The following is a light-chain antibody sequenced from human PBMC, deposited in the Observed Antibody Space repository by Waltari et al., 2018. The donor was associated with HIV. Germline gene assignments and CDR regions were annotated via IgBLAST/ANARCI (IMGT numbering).Light chain of an antibody. CDR1: SSPVGVYNT. CDR2: DVN. V-gene: IGLV2-14*03. CDR3: SSYTSSHTQV. J-gene: IGLJ1*01. Sequence: QSALPQPASVSGSPGQSTPIPCTGTSSPVGVYNTFSWYQQHPGKAPKFMIYDVNKRPSGVSNRFSGSKSGNTASLTISGLQAEDEADYYCSSYTSSHTQVFGSGTKVTVL.